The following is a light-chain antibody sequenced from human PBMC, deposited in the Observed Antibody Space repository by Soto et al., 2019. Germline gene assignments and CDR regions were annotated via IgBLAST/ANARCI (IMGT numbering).Light chain of an antibody. CDR1: QRVTSNY. V-gene: IGKV3D-20*01. CDR3: QQYGRSPLT. J-gene: IGKJ4*01. Sequence: IVLTQSPATLFLSPGERATLSCGTSQRVTSNYLAWYQQKPGLAPRLLIFDASTRATGIPDRFSGSGSGTDFILTISRLDPEDFAVYCCQQYGRSPLTFGGGTKVEIK. CDR2: DAS.